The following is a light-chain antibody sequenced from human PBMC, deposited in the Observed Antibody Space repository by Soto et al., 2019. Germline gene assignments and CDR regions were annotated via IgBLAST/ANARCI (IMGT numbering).Light chain of an antibody. J-gene: IGKJ1*01. CDR3: QQYKRYSWP. CDR2: KAS. V-gene: IGKV1-5*03. CDR1: QSCSNW. Sequence: DIQMTQSPSTLSASVGDTVTITCRASQSCSNWLAWYQQKPGKAPKFLIYKASTLESGVPSRFRGSGSETEFTLTISSLQPYDCATYYCQQYKRYSWPCGQGTKVELK.